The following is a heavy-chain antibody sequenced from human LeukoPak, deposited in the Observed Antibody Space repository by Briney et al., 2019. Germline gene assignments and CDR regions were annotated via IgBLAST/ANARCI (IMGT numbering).Heavy chain of an antibody. Sequence: GGSRRLSGSASGFTFSRYAMHWVRQAPGKGLEYVSAISSNGGSTYYGDSVKGRFTISRDNSKNTLYLQMSSLRAEDTAVYYCVKARGIQLWLPGDYWGQGTLVTVSS. J-gene: IGHJ4*02. CDR3: VKARGIQLWLPGDY. CDR1: GFTFSRYA. D-gene: IGHD5-18*01. V-gene: IGHV3-64D*09. CDR2: ISSNGGST.